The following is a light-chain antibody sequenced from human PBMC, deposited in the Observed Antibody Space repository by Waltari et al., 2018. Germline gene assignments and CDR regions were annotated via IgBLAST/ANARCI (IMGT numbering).Light chain of an antibody. J-gene: IGKJ1*01. CDR2: VAS. Sequence: EIVMTQSPATLSVSPGERATLSCRASQSVSSNVAWYQQKPGQAPRLLIFVASTRATGIPARFSGSGSGTEFTLTISSLQSEDFAVYYCQQYNNWTFGQGTKVEIK. CDR3: QQYNNWT. CDR1: QSVSSN. V-gene: IGKV3-15*01.